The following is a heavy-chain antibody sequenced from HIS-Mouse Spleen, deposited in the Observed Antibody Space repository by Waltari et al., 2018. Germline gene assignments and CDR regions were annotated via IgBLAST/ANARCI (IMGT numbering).Heavy chain of an antibody. D-gene: IGHD6-13*01. V-gene: IGHV4-34*01. CDR1: GGSFSGYY. CDR3: ARVNSSFDY. CDR2: INHIGST. J-gene: IGHJ4*02. Sequence: VQLQQWGAGLLKPSETLSLTCAVYGGSFSGYYWGWIRQPPGKGLEWIGEINHIGSTNYNPTLKSRVTMSVDTAKNQLPLKLSSVTAADTAVYYCARVNSSFDYWGQGTLVTVSS.